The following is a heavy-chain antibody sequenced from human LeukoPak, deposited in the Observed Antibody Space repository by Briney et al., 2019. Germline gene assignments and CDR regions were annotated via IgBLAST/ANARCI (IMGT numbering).Heavy chain of an antibody. CDR1: GFTFDDYG. D-gene: IGHD3-10*01. V-gene: IGHV3-20*04. Sequence: GGSLRLSCAASGFTFDDYGMSWVRQAPGKGLEWVSGIDRNGDSTGYADSVEGRFTISRDNAKNSLYLQMDSLRAEDTAVYYCARRATMVRGIPAFDYWGQGTLVTVSS. CDR2: IDRNGDST. J-gene: IGHJ4*02. CDR3: ARRATMVRGIPAFDY.